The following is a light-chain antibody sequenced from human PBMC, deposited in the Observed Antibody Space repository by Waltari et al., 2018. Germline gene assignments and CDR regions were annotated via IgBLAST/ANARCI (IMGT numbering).Light chain of an antibody. CDR3: SSYTSSWGAV. Sequence: QSALTQPASVSGSPGQSNTISCTGTSSDVGGYNFVSWYQQHPGKAPKLMIYDVSNRPSGVSKRLSGSKSGNTASLTISGLQAEDEAVYDCSSYTSSWGAVFGGCTQLTVL. J-gene: IGLJ7*01. V-gene: IGLV2-14*03. CDR2: DVS. CDR1: SSDVGGYNF.